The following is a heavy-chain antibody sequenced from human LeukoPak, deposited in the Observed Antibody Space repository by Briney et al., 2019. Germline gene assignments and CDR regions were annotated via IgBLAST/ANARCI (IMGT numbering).Heavy chain of an antibody. J-gene: IGHJ4*02. D-gene: IGHD4-17*01. CDR2: IYYSGST. CDR3: ARVATVTTAFDY. CDR1: GGSISSGDYY. Sequence: SETLSLTCTVSGGSISSGDYYWSWIRQPPGKGLEWIGYIYYSGSTYYNPSLKSRVTISVDTSKNQFPLKLSSVTAADTAVYYCARVATVTTAFDYWGQGTLVTVSS. V-gene: IGHV4-30-4*01.